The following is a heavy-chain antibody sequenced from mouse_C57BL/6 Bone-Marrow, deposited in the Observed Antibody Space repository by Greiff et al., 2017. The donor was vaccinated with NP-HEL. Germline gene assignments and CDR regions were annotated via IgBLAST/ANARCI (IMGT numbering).Heavy chain of an antibody. V-gene: IGHV5-12*01. CDR3: ARPSYYYGSSLDY. J-gene: IGHJ2*01. Sequence: EVQVVESGGGLVQPGGSLKLSCAASGFTFSDYYMYWVRQTPEKRLEWVAYISNGGGSTYYPDTVKGRFTISRDNAKNTLYLQMSRLKSEDTAMYYCARPSYYYGSSLDYWGQGTTLTVSS. CDR2: ISNGGGST. CDR1: GFTFSDYY. D-gene: IGHD1-1*01.